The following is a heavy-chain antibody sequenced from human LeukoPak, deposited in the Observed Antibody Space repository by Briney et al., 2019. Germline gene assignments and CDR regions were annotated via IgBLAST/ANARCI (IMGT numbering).Heavy chain of an antibody. CDR2: IIPIFGTA. D-gene: IGHD1-26*01. CDR1: GGTFSSYA. Sequence: AASVKVSCKASGGTFSSYAISWVRQAPGQGLEWMGGIIPIFGTANYAQKFQGRVTITTDESTSTAYMELSSLRSEDTAVYYCARLHSPYSGSYSRYYYYYYMDVWGKGATVTVSS. V-gene: IGHV1-69*05. CDR3: ARLHSPYSGSYSRYYYYYYMDV. J-gene: IGHJ6*03.